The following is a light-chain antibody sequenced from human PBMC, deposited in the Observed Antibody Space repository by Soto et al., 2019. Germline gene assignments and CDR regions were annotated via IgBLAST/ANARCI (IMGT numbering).Light chain of an antibody. Sequence: PGESATLSCRASQTVSITYLTWYQQKPGQAPRLLIFGASKRATGIPDRFSGSGSGRDFTLTISGLEPEDFAVYYCQQYNSWPTFGGGTKVEIK. CDR1: QTVSITY. CDR3: QQYNSWPT. J-gene: IGKJ4*01. V-gene: IGKV3-20*01. CDR2: GAS.